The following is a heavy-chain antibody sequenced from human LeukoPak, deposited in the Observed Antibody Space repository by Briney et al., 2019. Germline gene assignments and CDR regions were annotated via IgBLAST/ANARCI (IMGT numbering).Heavy chain of an antibody. CDR1: GGSISSYY. D-gene: IGHD2-2*02. V-gene: IGHV4-59*12. CDR2: IYHSGST. J-gene: IGHJ4*02. CDR3: ARDRAYCSSTSCYTSH. Sequence: SETLSLTCTVSGGSISSYYWSWIRQPPGKGLEWIGYIYHSGSTYYNPSLKSRVTISVDRSKNQFSLKLSSVTAADTAVYYCARDRAYCSSTSCYTSHWGQGTLVTVSS.